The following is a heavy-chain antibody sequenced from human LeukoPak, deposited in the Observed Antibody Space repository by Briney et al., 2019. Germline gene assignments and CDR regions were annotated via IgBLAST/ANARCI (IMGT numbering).Heavy chain of an antibody. V-gene: IGHV3-33*01. CDR2: IWFDGSRE. Sequence: GGSLRLSCAASGFTFNRNGMHWVRQAPGKGLEWVALIWFDGSREYYGDSVKGRFIISRDNSKNTLYLQMNSLRAEDTAVYYCARWLSYKIDSNGFLDYWGQGTLVTVSS. CDR3: ARWLSYKIDSNGFLDY. CDR1: GFTFNRNG. D-gene: IGHD3-22*01. J-gene: IGHJ4*02.